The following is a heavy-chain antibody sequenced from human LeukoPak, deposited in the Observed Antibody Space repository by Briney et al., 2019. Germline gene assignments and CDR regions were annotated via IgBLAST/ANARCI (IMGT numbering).Heavy chain of an antibody. D-gene: IGHD6-19*01. CDR2: LDYSGTT. CDR3: ARDQALAVAGPEMGHYYNGMDV. Sequence: PSETLSLTCAVSGGSISSHYWSWIRQPPGKGPEWIGYLDYSGTTNYNPSLKSRVTISVDTSKNQFSLKLSSVTAADTAVYYCARDQALAVAGPEMGHYYNGMDVWGQGTTVTVPS. CDR1: GGSISSHY. J-gene: IGHJ6*02. V-gene: IGHV4-59*11.